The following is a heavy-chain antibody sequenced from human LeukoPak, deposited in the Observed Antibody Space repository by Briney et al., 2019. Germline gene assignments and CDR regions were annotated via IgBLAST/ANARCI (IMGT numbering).Heavy chain of an antibody. CDR1: GYTFTGYY. Sequence: ASVKVSCKASGYTFTGYYMHCVRQAPGQGLEWMGWINPNSGGTNYAQQSQGRVTMTRDTSISTAYMKLSSLRSDDTAVYYCVRVRGQLWLFFSYWGQGTLVTVSS. J-gene: IGHJ4*02. D-gene: IGHD5-18*01. CDR3: VRVRGQLWLFFSY. CDR2: INPNSGGT. V-gene: IGHV1-2*02.